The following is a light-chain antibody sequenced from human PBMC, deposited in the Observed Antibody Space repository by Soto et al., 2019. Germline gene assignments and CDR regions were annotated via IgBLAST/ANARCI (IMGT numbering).Light chain of an antibody. Sequence: DIQMTQSPSTLSASVGDRVTITCRASQSINSWLAWYQQKPGKAPNLLIYKASSLESGVPSRFSGSGFGTEFTLTISSLQPDDFATYYCQQYKSYSRTFGQGTKVDIK. J-gene: IGKJ1*01. CDR1: QSINSW. CDR3: QQYKSYSRT. CDR2: KAS. V-gene: IGKV1-5*03.